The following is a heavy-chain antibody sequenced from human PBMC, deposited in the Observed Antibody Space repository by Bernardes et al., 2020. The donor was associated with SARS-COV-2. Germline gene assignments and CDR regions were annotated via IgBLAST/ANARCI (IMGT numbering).Heavy chain of an antibody. CDR1: GYTFTTYY. Sequence: ASAKVSCKTSGYTFTTYYMHWVRQDPGQGLEWMGMIFPNGGSTTYAQKFRGRLTMTRDTSTSTIYMELSNLRSDDTALYYCARDNEAFDFWGQGTVVTVSS. CDR3: ARDNEAFDF. J-gene: IGHJ4*02. V-gene: IGHV1-46*01. D-gene: IGHD1-1*01. CDR2: IFPNGGST.